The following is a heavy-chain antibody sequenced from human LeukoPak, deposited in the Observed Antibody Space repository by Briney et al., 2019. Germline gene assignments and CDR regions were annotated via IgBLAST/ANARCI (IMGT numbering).Heavy chain of an antibody. CDR2: ISDDGRHN. J-gene: IGHJ4*02. V-gene: IGHV3-30*04. CDR1: GFTFSTYA. Sequence: GSLRLSCAASGFTFSTYAMNWVRQAPGKGLEWVAVISDDGRHNYYADSVKGRFTISRDNSKSTLYPQMNSLRDDDSAAYFCARVYLERLTAGYFDHWGQGTQVTVSP. D-gene: IGHD2-8*01. CDR3: ARVYLERLTAGYFDH.